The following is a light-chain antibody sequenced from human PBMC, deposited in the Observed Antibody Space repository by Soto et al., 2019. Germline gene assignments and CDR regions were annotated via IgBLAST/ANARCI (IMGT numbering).Light chain of an antibody. CDR3: AAWDDSLSGRVV. Sequence: QLVLTQPPSASGTPGQRVTISCSGSSSQIGSNYVYWYQQLPGTAPNLLIYRNNQRPSGVPDRFSGSKSGTSASLAISGLRYEDEADYYCAAWDDSLSGRVVFGGGTKLTVL. CDR2: RNN. J-gene: IGLJ2*01. V-gene: IGLV1-47*01. CDR1: SSQIGSNY.